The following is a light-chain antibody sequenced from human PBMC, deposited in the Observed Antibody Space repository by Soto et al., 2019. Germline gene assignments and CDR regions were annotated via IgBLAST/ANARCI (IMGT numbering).Light chain of an antibody. CDR2: EVS. Sequence: QSALTQPASVSGSPGQSITISCTGTTSDVGSYDLVSWYQQHPGKAPKIMIYEVSKRPSGDSNRFSGSKSGNTASLTISGLQAEDEADYYCCSYAGGRSPYVFVTGTKVTVL. CDR3: CSYAGGRSPYV. J-gene: IGLJ1*01. V-gene: IGLV2-23*02. CDR1: TSDVGSYDL.